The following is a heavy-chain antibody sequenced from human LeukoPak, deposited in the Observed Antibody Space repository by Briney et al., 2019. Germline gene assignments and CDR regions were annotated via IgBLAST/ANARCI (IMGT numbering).Heavy chain of an antibody. V-gene: IGHV1-2*02. J-gene: IGHJ3*02. CDR2: ISPNSGGA. CDR3: AREDCRSDRCYQAFDI. Sequence: GASVKVSCKASGYTFTGYYMHWVRQAPGQGLEYMGWISPNSGGAKFAQKFQGRATMTRDTSISTVYMELSSLTSDDTAMYYCAREDCRSDRCYQAFDIWGQGTLVTVSP. CDR1: GYTFTGYY. D-gene: IGHD3-16*02.